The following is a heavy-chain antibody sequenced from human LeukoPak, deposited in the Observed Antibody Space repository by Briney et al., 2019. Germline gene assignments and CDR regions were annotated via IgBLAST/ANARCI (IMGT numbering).Heavy chain of an antibody. J-gene: IGHJ4*02. V-gene: IGHV3-53*01. CDR3: ARECYYDSSGPQFDY. Sequence: PGGSLRLSCAASGFTVSSNYMSWVRQAPGKGLEWVSVIYSGGSTYYADSVKGRFTISRDNSKNTLYLQMNSLRAEDTAVYYCARECYYDSSGPQFDYWGQGTLVTVSS. CDR2: IYSGGST. D-gene: IGHD3-22*01. CDR1: GFTVSSNY.